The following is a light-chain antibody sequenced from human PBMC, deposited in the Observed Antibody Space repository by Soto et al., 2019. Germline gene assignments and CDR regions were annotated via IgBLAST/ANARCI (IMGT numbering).Light chain of an antibody. CDR2: TAS. J-gene: IGKJ1*01. CDR1: QSISTW. CDR3: RT. V-gene: IGKV1-5*03. Sequence: GDRVTITCRASQSISTWLAWYQQKPGKAPKLLIYTASNLERGVPSRFSGSGSGTEFTLTISSLQPDDFASYYPRTCGQGTNVEIK.